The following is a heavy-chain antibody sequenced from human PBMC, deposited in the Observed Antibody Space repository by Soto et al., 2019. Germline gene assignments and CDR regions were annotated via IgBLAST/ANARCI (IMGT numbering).Heavy chain of an antibody. Sequence: QVQLVESGGGVGQPGRSLRLSCAASGFTFTSYGLHWVRQAPGKGLEWVAFIPYDGSFRYYADSVKGRFTISRDNSKNTLYLQMNSLRAEDTAVYYCAKTSLGDSFFYYGMDVWGQGTTVTASS. J-gene: IGHJ6*02. CDR1: GFTFTSYG. CDR3: AKTSLGDSFFYYGMDV. V-gene: IGHV3-30*18. CDR2: IPYDGSFR. D-gene: IGHD3-16*01.